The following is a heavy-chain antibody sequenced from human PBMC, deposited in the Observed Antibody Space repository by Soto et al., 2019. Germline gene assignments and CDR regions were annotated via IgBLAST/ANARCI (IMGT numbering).Heavy chain of an antibody. V-gene: IGHV1-2*04. D-gene: IGHD3-10*01. CDR3: ARDLWFGELLSYGMDV. Sequence: ASVKVSCKASGYTFTGYYMHWVRQAPGQGLEWMGWINPNSGGANYAQKFQGWVTMTRDTSISTAYMELSRLRSDDTAVYYCARDLWFGELLSYGMDVWGQGTTVTVSS. CDR1: GYTFTGYY. CDR2: INPNSGGA. J-gene: IGHJ6*02.